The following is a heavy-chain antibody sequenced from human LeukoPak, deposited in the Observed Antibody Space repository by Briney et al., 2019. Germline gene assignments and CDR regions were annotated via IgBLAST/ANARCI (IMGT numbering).Heavy chain of an antibody. CDR2: ISTYNGNT. CDR1: GYTFTNYG. Sequence: ASVKVSCKASGYTFTNYGITWVRQAPGQGLEWLGWISTYNGNTNYAQKFQGRVTMTTDTSTSTAYMELRSLTSDDTAVYYCARVAGDTNTDTFDIWGQGTMVSVSS. D-gene: IGHD2-8*01. V-gene: IGHV1-18*01. J-gene: IGHJ3*02. CDR3: ARVAGDTNTDTFDI.